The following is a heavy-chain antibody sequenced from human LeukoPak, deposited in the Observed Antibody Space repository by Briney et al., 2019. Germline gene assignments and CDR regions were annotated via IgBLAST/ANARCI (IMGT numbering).Heavy chain of an antibody. CDR3: ARGNILPGYDC. V-gene: IGHV3-13*04. CDR1: GFTFSSYD. CDR2: IGIAGDT. Sequence: QPGGSLRLSCAASGFTFSSYDMHWVRQATGKGLEWVSAIGIAGDTYYSGSVKGRFTISRENAKNFLYLQMNSLRAGDTAVYYCARGNILPGYDCWGQGTLVTVSS. J-gene: IGHJ4*02. D-gene: IGHD3-9*01.